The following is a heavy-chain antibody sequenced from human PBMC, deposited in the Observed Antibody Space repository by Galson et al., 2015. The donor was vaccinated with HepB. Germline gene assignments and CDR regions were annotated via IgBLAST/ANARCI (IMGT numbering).Heavy chain of an antibody. J-gene: IGHJ4*02. D-gene: IGHD6-6*01. Sequence: QSGAEVKKPGESLKISCKGSGYSFTSYWIGWVRQMPGKGLEWMGIIYPGDSDTRYSPSFQGQVTISADKSISTAYLQWSSLKASDTAMYYCARAADSHPPVGSSYDYWGQGTLVTVSS. V-gene: IGHV5-51*03. CDR1: GYSFTSYW. CDR3: ARAADSHPPVGSSYDY. CDR2: IYPGDSDT.